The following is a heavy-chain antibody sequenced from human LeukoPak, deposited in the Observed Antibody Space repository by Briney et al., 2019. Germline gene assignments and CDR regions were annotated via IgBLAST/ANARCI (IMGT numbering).Heavy chain of an antibody. Sequence: GGSLRLSCVASGFTFDDYGISWVRQAPGKGLEWVSRIHWNSGSTRYADSVKGRFTISRDNSKNTLYLQMNSLRAEDTAVYYCARDYDYESIRGGFDYWGQGTLVTVSS. V-gene: IGHV3-20*04. D-gene: IGHD3-16*01. CDR1: GFTFDDYG. J-gene: IGHJ4*02. CDR2: IHWNSGST. CDR3: ARDYDYESIRGGFDY.